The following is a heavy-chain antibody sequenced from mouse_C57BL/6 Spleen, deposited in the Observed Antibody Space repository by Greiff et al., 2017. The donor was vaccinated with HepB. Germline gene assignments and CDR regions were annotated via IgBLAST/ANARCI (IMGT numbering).Heavy chain of an antibody. J-gene: IGHJ2*01. D-gene: IGHD1-1*01. CDR1: GYTFTSYW. Sequence: EVQLQQSGTVLARPGASVKMSCKTSGYTFTSYWMHWVKQRPGQGLEWIGAIYPGNSDTSYNQKFKGKAKLTAVTSASTAYMELSSLTNEDSAVYYCTFHYYGSSYKGYWGQGTTLTVSS. CDR3: TFHYYGSSYKGY. CDR2: IYPGNSDT. V-gene: IGHV1-5*01.